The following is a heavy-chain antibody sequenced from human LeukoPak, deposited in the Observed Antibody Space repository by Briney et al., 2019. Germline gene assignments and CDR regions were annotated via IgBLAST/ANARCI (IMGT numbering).Heavy chain of an antibody. D-gene: IGHD6-19*01. CDR2: VDTSGST. J-gene: IGHJ5*02. Sequence: SETLSLTCTVSGGSISSGSYYWSWIRQPAGKGLEYIGRVDTSGSTNYNPSLKSRVTISFDTSKNQFSLNLSSVTAADTAVYYCARESTSGYSSGWFDPWGQGTLVTVSS. CDR3: ARESTSGYSSGWFDP. CDR1: GGSISSGSYY. V-gene: IGHV4-61*02.